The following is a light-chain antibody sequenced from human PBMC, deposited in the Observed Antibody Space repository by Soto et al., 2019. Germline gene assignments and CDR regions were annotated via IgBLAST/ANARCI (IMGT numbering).Light chain of an antibody. Sequence: EIVVTQSPAALSLSPGERATLSCRASQSVSSYLAWYQQKPGQAPRLLIYGASNRATGIPARFSGSGSGTDFTLTISSLEPEDFAVYYCQQRSNWPSITFGQGTRLEIK. CDR1: QSVSSY. V-gene: IGKV3-11*01. CDR3: QQRSNWPSIT. J-gene: IGKJ5*01. CDR2: GAS.